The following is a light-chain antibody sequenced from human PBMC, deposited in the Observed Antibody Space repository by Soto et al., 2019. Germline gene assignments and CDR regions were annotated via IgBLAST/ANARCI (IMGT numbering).Light chain of an antibody. V-gene: IGLV2-14*01. CDR1: SSDVGGYNY. CDR2: DVS. J-gene: IGLJ2*01. Sequence: QSALTQPASVSGSPGQSITISCTGTSSDVGGYNYVSWYQQHPGKAPKLMIYDVSNRPSGVSNRFSGSKSGNTASLTISGLQAEDEAYYYCSSYTSSSTLMLFGGGTKVTVL. CDR3: SSYTSSSTLML.